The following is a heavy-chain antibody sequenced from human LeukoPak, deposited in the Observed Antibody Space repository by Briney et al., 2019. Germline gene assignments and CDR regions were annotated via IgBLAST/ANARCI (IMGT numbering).Heavy chain of an antibody. V-gene: IGHV4-30-4*01. CDR3: ARTMVRGVRHYYYYGMDV. CDR1: GGSISSGDYY. J-gene: IGHJ6*04. CDR2: IYYSGST. Sequence: SQTLSLTCTVSGGSISSGDYYWSWIRQPPGKGLEWLGYIYYSGSTYYNPSLKSRVTISVGTSKNQFSLKLSSVTAADTAVYYCARTMVRGVRHYYYYGMDVWGKGTTVTVSS. D-gene: IGHD3-10*01.